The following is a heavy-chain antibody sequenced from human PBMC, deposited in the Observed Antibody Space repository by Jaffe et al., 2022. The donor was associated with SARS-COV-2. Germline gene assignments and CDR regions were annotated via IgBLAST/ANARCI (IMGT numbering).Heavy chain of an antibody. CDR2: ITASGAIT. V-gene: IGHV3-23*04. CDR3: AKEGSGMAYYYYYYMDV. D-gene: IGHD5-18*01. CDR1: GFTFNNYA. J-gene: IGHJ6*03. Sequence: EVQVVESGGGLVQPGGSLRLSCAASGFTFNNYAMTWVRQAPGKGLEWVSAITASGAITYYADSVKGRFTISRDNSNNTLSLQMNSLRAEDTAVYYCAKEGSGMAYYYYYYMDVWAKGTTVTVSS.